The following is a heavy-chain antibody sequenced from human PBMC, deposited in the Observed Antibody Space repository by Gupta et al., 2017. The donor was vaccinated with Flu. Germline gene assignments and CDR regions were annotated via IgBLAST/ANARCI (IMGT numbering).Heavy chain of an antibody. D-gene: IGHD4-23*01. J-gene: IGHJ4*02. CDR3: AKAVGNSPSRYYFDY. Sequence: EVQLLESGGGVVQPGGSLRLSCAASGFTFHTYALVWVRSAPGKGLEWGALSSVGGGSTYYADSVKGRFTISRDNSKNTLYLQMNSLRAEDTAVYYCAKAVGNSPSRYYFDYWGQGTLVTVSS. CDR1: GFTFHTYA. CDR2: SSVGGGST. V-gene: IGHV3-23*01.